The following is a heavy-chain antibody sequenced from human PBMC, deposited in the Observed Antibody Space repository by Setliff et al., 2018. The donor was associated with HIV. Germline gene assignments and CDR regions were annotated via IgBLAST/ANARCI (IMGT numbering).Heavy chain of an antibody. J-gene: IGHJ4*02. Sequence: RASVKVSCKTSRGTFSSYAVSWVRQGPGQGLEWMGGIIPIFSTSSYAQRFQGRVTITADESTSTAYMELYNLRSEDTAMYYCTRGRGIIGALVYWGQGTLVTVSS. CDR3: TRGRGIIGALVY. V-gene: IGHV1-69*13. CDR1: RGTFSSYA. D-gene: IGHD2-21*01. CDR2: IIPIFSTS.